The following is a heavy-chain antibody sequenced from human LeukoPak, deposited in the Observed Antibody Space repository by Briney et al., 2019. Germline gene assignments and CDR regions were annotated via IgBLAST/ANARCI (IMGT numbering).Heavy chain of an antibody. J-gene: IGHJ6*03. CDR3: TTGVVLAANFYYYYMDV. CDR1: GFTFSNAW. V-gene: IGHV3-15*01. Sequence: RPGGSLRLSCAASGFTFSNAWMSWVRQAPGKGLEWVGRIKSKTDGGTTDYAAPVKGRFTLSRDDSKTTLYPQMNSLKTEDTAVYYCTTGVVLAANFYYYYMDVWGKGTTVTVSS. D-gene: IGHD2-2*01. CDR2: IKSKTDGGTT.